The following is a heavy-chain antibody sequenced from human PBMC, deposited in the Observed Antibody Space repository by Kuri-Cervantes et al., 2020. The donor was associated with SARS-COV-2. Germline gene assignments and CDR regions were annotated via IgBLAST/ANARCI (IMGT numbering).Heavy chain of an antibody. D-gene: IGHD2-8*01. CDR2: INHSGST. Sequence: GSLRLSCAVYGGSFSGYYWSWIRRPPGKGLEWIGEINHSGSTNYNPSLKSRVTISVDTSKNQFSLKLSSVTAADTVVYYCARVKGIVLIDWFDPWGQGTLVTVSS. J-gene: IGHJ5*02. CDR1: GGSFSGYY. V-gene: IGHV4-34*01. CDR3: ARVKGIVLIDWFDP.